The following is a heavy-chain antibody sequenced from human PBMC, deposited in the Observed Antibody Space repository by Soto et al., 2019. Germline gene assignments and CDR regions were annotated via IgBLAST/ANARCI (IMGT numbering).Heavy chain of an antibody. CDR3: ARELDPEVHTSDPF. CDR2: IIPILGIA. CDR1: GGTFSSYT. V-gene: IGHV1-69*08. J-gene: IGHJ4*02. Sequence: QVQLVQSGAEVKKPGSSVKVSCKASGGTFSSYTISWVRQAPGQGLEWMGRIIPILGIANYAQKFQGRVTITADKSTSTAYMERSSLRSEDTAVYYCARELDPEVHTSDPFWGQGTLVTVSS. D-gene: IGHD2-21*02.